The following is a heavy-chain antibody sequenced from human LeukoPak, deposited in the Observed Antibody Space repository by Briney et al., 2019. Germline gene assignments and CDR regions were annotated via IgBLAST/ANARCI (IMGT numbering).Heavy chain of an antibody. CDR2: ISWNSGSI. D-gene: IGHD3-22*01. Sequence: PGGSLRLSCAASGFTFSSYAMSWVRQAPGKGLEWVSGISWNSGSIGYADSVKGRFTISRDNAKNSLYLQMNSLRAEDTALYYCAKDHQTYYYDSSGYYGVLWFDPWGQGTLVTVSS. V-gene: IGHV3-9*01. CDR3: AKDHQTYYYDSSGYYGVLWFDP. J-gene: IGHJ5*02. CDR1: GFTFSSYA.